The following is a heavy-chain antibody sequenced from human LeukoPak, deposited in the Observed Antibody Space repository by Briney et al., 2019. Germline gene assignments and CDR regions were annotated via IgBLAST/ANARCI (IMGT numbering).Heavy chain of an antibody. J-gene: IGHJ4*02. Sequence: GGSLRLSCAASGFTFSSYEMNWVRQAPGKGLEWVSYISSSGSTIYYADSVKGRFTISRDNAKNSLYLQMNSLRAEDTAVYYCVSKKESGSYYNGGFDYWGQGTLVTVSS. CDR2: ISSSGSTI. CDR1: GFTFSSYE. V-gene: IGHV3-48*03. D-gene: IGHD3-10*01. CDR3: VSKKESGSYYNGGFDY.